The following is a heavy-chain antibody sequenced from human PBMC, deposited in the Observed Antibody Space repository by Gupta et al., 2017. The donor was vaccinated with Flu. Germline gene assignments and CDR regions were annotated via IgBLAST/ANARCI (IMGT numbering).Heavy chain of an antibody. V-gene: IGHV4-34*01. CDR2: INHSGST. CDR3: APLLQSKGSNWFDP. J-gene: IGHJ5*02. Sequence: IGEINHSGSTNYNPSLKSRVTISVDTSKNQFSLKLSSVTAADTAVYYCAPLLQSKGSNWFDPWGQGTLVTVSS.